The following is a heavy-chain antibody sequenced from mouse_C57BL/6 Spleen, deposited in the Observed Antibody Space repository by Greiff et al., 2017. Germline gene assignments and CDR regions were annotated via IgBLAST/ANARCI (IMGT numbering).Heavy chain of an antibody. CDR1: GFTFSDYY. CDR2: INYDGSST. V-gene: IGHV5-16*01. Sequence: EVKLVESEGGLVQPGSSMKLSCTASGFTFSDYYMAWVRQVPEKGLEWVANINYDGSSTYYLDTLKSRYIISRDNAKNILYLQMCSLKSEDTATYYCARGRYYYDYWGQGTTLTVSS. CDR3: ARGRYYYDY. J-gene: IGHJ2*01.